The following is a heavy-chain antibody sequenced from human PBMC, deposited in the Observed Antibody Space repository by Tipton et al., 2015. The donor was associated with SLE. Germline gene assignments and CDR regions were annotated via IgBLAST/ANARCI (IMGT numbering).Heavy chain of an antibody. CDR2: IYYSGST. Sequence: LRLSCTVSGGSISSYYWSWIRQPPGKGLEWIGYIYYSGSTNYSPSLKSRVTISVDTSKNQFSLKLSSVTAADTAVYYCARAQNYYGSGSYPDYWGQGTLVTVSS. D-gene: IGHD3-10*01. V-gene: IGHV4-59*01. CDR3: ARAQNYYGSGSYPDY. J-gene: IGHJ4*02. CDR1: GGSISSYY.